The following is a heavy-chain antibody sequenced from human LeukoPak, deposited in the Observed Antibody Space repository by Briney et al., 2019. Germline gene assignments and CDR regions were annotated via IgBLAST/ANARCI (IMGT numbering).Heavy chain of an antibody. Sequence: ASVKVSCKASGYTFTGYYMHWVRQAPGQGLEWMGWINPNSGGTNYAQKFQGRVTMTRDTSISTAYMELSSLRSEDTAVYYCAVRGYCSGGSCYLNYYYGMDVWGQGTTVTVSS. D-gene: IGHD2-15*01. CDR2: INPNSGGT. CDR1: GYTFTGYY. V-gene: IGHV1-2*02. CDR3: AVRGYCSGGSCYLNYYYGMDV. J-gene: IGHJ6*02.